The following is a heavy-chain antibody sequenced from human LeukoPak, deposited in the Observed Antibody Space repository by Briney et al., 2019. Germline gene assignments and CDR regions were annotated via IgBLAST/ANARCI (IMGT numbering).Heavy chain of an antibody. V-gene: IGHV4-34*01. Sequence: SETLSLTCAVYGGSFSGYYWSWIRQPPGKGLEWIGEINHSGSTNYNPSLKSRVTISVDTSKNQFSLKLSSVTAADTAVYYRAGTVTKTPRRPVFWYFDLWGRGTLVTVSS. D-gene: IGHD4-17*01. J-gene: IGHJ2*01. CDR2: INHSGST. CDR3: AGTVTKTPRRPVFWYFDL. CDR1: GGSFSGYY.